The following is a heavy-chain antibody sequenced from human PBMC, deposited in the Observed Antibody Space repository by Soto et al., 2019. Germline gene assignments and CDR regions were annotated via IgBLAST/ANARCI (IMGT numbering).Heavy chain of an antibody. J-gene: IGHJ6*02. V-gene: IGHV5-10-1*03. Sequence: EVKLVQSGAEVKKPGEPLRISCQASGYSFGSYWIRWVRQMTGIGLEWMGMIDPGDSESIYSPSSQGHVTFSVDASISTAYLHWRSLKASDTATYYCAIQGTDKILGWDVWGQGTTVIVSS. CDR3: AIQGTDKILGWDV. CDR2: IDPGDSES. CDR1: GYSFGSYW. D-gene: IGHD3-16*01.